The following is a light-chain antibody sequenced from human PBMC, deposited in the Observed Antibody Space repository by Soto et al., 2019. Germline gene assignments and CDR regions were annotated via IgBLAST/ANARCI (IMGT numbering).Light chain of an antibody. CDR2: AAS. J-gene: IGKJ4*01. CDR3: QQLSTYPPLT. CDR1: QGISSY. V-gene: IGKV1-9*01. Sequence: DIQLTQSPSFLSASVGDRVTITCRASQGISSYLAWYQQKPGKAPKLLIYAASTLQSGVPPRFSGSGAGTEFTLTISSLPPEDFATYYCQQLSTYPPLTFGGGTQVEIK.